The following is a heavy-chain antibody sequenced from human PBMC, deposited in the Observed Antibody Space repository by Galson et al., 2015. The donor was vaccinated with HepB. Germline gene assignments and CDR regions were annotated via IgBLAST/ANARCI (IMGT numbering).Heavy chain of an antibody. Sequence: SLRLSCAASGFTFTTYGIHWVRQAPGKGLEWVANIKQDGSEKYYVDSVKGRFTISRDNAKNSLYLQMNSLRAEDTAVYYCARARNDFWSGYYPFDYWGQGTLVTVSS. J-gene: IGHJ4*02. D-gene: IGHD3-3*01. CDR3: ARARNDFWSGYYPFDY. CDR1: GFTFTTYG. V-gene: IGHV3-7*04. CDR2: IKQDGSEK.